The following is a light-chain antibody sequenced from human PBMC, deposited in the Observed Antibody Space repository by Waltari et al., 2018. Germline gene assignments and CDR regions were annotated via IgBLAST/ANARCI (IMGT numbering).Light chain of an antibody. CDR3: QQYDGSILT. V-gene: IGKV3-20*01. Sequence: IVLTQSPDPLSLSPGQRAPLSCRASQTINNNFLVWYQQKPGQAPRLLIHGASSRATGFPDRFSGSGSGTDFTLTISRLEPEDVAVYYCQQYDGSILTFGGGTKVEI. J-gene: IGKJ4*01. CDR2: GAS. CDR1: QTINNNF.